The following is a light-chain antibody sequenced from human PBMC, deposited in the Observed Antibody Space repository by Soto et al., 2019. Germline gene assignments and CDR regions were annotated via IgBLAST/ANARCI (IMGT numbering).Light chain of an antibody. CDR1: ESISND. Sequence: DIQMTQSPSSLSASVGDRVTITRRASESISNDLHWYQQKPGKAPKILIYAASTLQSGVPSRFSGSGSGTYFTLTISSLQPEDFATYYCQQSYTASPYTFGQGTKLQIK. CDR3: QQSYTASPYT. CDR2: AAS. V-gene: IGKV1-39*01. J-gene: IGKJ2*01.